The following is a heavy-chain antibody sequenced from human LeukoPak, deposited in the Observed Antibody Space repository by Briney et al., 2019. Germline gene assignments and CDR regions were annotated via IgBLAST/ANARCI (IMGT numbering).Heavy chain of an antibody. Sequence: ASVKISCKVSGYTFTDYYMHWVQQAPGKGLEWMGLVDPEDGETIYAEKFQGRVTITADTSTDTAYMELSSLRSEDTAVYYCATDRSIPVATIIGGGWGQGTLVTVFS. CDR2: VDPEDGET. CDR3: ATDRSIPVATIIGGG. J-gene: IGHJ4*02. D-gene: IGHD5-12*01. V-gene: IGHV1-69-2*01. CDR1: GYTFTDYY.